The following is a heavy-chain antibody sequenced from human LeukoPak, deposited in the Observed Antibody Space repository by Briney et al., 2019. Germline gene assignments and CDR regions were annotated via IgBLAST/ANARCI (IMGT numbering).Heavy chain of an antibody. Sequence: GGSLRLSCAASGFTFSNYAMSWVRQAPGKGLEWVSVISYNGGSTYYADSVKGRFTISRDNSKNTLYLQMNSLRAGDTAVYYRAKRAPDCSSTSCYFVSFDFWGQGTLVTVSS. D-gene: IGHD2-2*01. V-gene: IGHV3-23*01. CDR1: GFTFSNYA. CDR2: ISYNGGST. CDR3: AKRAPDCSSTSCYFVSFDF. J-gene: IGHJ4*02.